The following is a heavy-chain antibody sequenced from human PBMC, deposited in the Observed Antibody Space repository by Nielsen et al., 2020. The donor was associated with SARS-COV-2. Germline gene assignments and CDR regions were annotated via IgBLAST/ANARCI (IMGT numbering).Heavy chain of an antibody. CDR2: IYYSGIT. V-gene: IGHV4-31*02. Sequence: SETLSLTCTVSGDSISSGGYYWTWIRQLPGKGLEWIGCIYYSGITYYNPSLKSRVSISVDTSKNQFSLKLDSVTAADTAVFYCARHDYNNYEINYWGQGTLVTVSS. CDR1: GDSISSGGYY. CDR3: ARHDYNNYEINY. J-gene: IGHJ4*02. D-gene: IGHD4-11*01.